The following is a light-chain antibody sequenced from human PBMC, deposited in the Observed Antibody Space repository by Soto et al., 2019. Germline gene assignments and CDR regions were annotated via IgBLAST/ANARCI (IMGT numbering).Light chain of an antibody. CDR1: QSIGSY. V-gene: IGKV1-39*01. CDR2: AAS. CDR3: QQYSASPKWT. Sequence: DIQMTQSPSSPSASVGDRVTITCRASQSIGSYLNWYQQKPGQAPKLLIYAASSLQSGVPSRFSGSGSGTDFTLTISRLEPEDFALYYCQQYSASPKWTFGQGTMVDIK. J-gene: IGKJ1*01.